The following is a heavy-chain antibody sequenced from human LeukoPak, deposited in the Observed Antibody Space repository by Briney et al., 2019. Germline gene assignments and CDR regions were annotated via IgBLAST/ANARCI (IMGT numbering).Heavy chain of an antibody. CDR1: GASINSTNFY. CDR3: ARQGTMTRGGYWLDP. Sequence: SETLSLTCSVSGASINSTNFYWSWIRQPPGKGLESIGSISYTGNTYSNPSLNSRVTMSVDTFKNQFSLKLSSVTAADTAVYYCARQGTMTRGGYWLDPWGRGTLVTVSS. D-gene: IGHD3-10*01. CDR2: ISYTGNT. J-gene: IGHJ5*02. V-gene: IGHV4-39*01.